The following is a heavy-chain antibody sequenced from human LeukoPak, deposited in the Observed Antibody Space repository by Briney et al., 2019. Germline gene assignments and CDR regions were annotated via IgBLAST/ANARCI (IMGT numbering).Heavy chain of an antibody. CDR1: GGSISSNNW. Sequence: SETLSLTCAVSGGSISSNNWWNWVRQPPGKGLEWIGEIFHTGSTNYNPSLKSRVTISVDTSKNQFSLKLSSVTAADTAVYYCARDFPGDYWGQGTLVTVSS. CDR2: IFHTGST. CDR3: ARDFPGDY. J-gene: IGHJ4*02. V-gene: IGHV4-4*02.